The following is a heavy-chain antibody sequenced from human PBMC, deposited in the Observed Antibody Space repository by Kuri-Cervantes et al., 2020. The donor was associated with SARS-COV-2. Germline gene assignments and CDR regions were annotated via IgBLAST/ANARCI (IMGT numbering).Heavy chain of an antibody. V-gene: IGHV4-39*01. CDR1: GGSISSSSYY. Sequence: SETLSLTCTVSGGSISSSSYYWGCIRQPPGKGLEWIGSIYYSGSTYYNPSLKSRVTISVDTSKNQFSLKLSSVTAADTAVYYCARQMMSSITIFGVVITRNWFDPWGQGTLVTVSS. D-gene: IGHD3-3*01. CDR2: IYYSGST. J-gene: IGHJ5*02. CDR3: ARQMMSSITIFGVVITRNWFDP.